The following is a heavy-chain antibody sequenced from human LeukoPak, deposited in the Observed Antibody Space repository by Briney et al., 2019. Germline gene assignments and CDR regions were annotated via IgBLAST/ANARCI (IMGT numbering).Heavy chain of an antibody. Sequence: ASVKVSCKASGGTFISYAISWVRQAPGQGLEWMGGIIPIFGTANYAQKFQGRVTITADESTSTAYMELSSLRSEDTAVYYCARERLGLRAFDIWGQGTMVTVSS. J-gene: IGHJ3*02. CDR3: ARERLGLRAFDI. CDR2: IIPIFGTA. D-gene: IGHD3/OR15-3a*01. V-gene: IGHV1-69*13. CDR1: GGTFISYA.